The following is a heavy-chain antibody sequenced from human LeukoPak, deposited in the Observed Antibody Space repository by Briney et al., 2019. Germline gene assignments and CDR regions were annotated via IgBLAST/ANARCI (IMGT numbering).Heavy chain of an antibody. J-gene: IGHJ5*02. D-gene: IGHD3-22*01. Sequence: GGSLRLSCAASGFTFSSYEMNWVRQAPGKGLEWVSYISSSGSTIYYADSVKGRFTISRDNAKNSLYLQMNSLRAEDTAVYYCARDRHYYDSSPYGWFDPWGQGTLVTVSS. CDR2: ISSSGSTI. CDR1: GFTFSSYE. CDR3: ARDRHYYDSSPYGWFDP. V-gene: IGHV3-48*03.